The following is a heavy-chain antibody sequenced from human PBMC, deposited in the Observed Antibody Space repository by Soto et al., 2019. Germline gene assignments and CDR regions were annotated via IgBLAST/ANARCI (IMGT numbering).Heavy chain of an antibody. D-gene: IGHD2-2*01. CDR2: IYPGDSDT. J-gene: IGHJ4*02. Sequence: GEALKISWKSSGYSFTSYWIGWVRQMPGKGLEGMGIIYPGDSDTRYSPSFQGQVTISADKSISTAYLQWSSLKASDTAMYYCARHYFGVVVQDGIDYWGQGTLVTVSS. V-gene: IGHV5-51*01. CDR3: ARHYFGVVVQDGIDY. CDR1: GYSFTSYW.